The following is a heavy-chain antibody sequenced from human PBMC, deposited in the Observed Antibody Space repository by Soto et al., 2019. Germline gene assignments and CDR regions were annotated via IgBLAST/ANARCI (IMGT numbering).Heavy chain of an antibody. D-gene: IGHD3-16*02. Sequence: ASVKVSCKASGYTFTGYAMHWVRQAPGQGLEWMGWITAYNGNTKYAQKLQGRVTMTTDTSTSTAYMELRSLRSDDTAVYYCAREGPNHRLSWGQGTLVTVSS. J-gene: IGHJ5*02. CDR3: AREGPNHRLS. CDR2: ITAYNGNT. CDR1: GYTFTGYA. V-gene: IGHV1-18*01.